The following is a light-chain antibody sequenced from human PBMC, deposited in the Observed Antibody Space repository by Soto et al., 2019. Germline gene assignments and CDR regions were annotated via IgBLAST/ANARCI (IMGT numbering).Light chain of an antibody. Sequence: LKHAPSGIRGPGARGTSPLFRDKTNNGAGYEGDLFHQLPGTAPQTVVSGKGNRPSGVPDRLSASKSGTSASLAITGLQADDDCYYYCQSDVKSLTAYVFGTGTTATV. J-gene: IGLJ1*01. V-gene: IGLV1-40*01. CDR2: GKG. CDR1: KTNNGAGYE. CDR3: QSDVKSLTAYV.